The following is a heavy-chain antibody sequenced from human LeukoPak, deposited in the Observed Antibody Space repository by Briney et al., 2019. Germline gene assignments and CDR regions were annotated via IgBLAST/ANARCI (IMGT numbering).Heavy chain of an antibody. Sequence: CTXSXGSISSYYWSWIRQPPGKGLEWIGYIYYSGSTNYNPSLKSRVTISVDTSKNQFSLKVKSVTAADTAIYYCAGXXSXXXXXDPWGXXTLVTVSS. CDR3: AGXXSXXXXXDP. V-gene: IGHV4-59*12. CDR2: IYYSGST. CDR1: XGSISSYY. J-gene: IGHJ5*02.